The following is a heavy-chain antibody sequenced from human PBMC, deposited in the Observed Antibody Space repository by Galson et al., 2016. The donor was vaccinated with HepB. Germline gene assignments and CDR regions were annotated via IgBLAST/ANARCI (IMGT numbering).Heavy chain of an antibody. CDR1: GFTFSGYW. CDR2: INHDASEK. V-gene: IGHV3-7*01. D-gene: IGHD1-26*01. CDR3: TRVAGAINF. J-gene: IGHJ4*02. Sequence: SPRLPCAASGFTFSGYWMNRVRQAPGKGLEWVANINHDASEKYYETSVRGRFTISRDNARNSVFLQMNSLRADDTAVYYCTRVAGAINFWGQGILCTVS.